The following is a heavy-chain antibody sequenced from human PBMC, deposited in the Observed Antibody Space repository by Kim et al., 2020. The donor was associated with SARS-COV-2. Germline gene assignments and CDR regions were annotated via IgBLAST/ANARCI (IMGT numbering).Heavy chain of an antibody. Sequence: SETLSLTCTVSGGSISSYYWSWIRQPPGKGLEWIGYIYYSGSTNYNPSLKSRVTISVDTSKNQFSLKLSSVTAVDTAVYYCANVVVVPAVNNYYYYMDVWRKGTTVTVSS. CDR1: GGSISSYY. D-gene: IGHD2-2*01. CDR2: IYYSGST. CDR3: ANVVVVPAVNNYYYYMDV. J-gene: IGHJ6*03. V-gene: IGHV4-59*01.